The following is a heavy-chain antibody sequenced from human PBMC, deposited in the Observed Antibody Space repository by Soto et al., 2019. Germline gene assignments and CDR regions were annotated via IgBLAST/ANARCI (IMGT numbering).Heavy chain of an antibody. V-gene: IGHV1-46*01. D-gene: IGHD4-17*01. CDR1: GYTFTTYY. CDR2: INPGGVST. Sequence: QVQLVQSGAEVKKPGASVEVSCKASGYTFTTYYIHWVRHAPGQGLEWMGVINPGGVSTKYAQKFQDRVTMPRETSTSTVYMDLSSLSSEDTAVYFCARGGNGDNVGYWYFDLWGRGTLVTVSP. CDR3: ARGGNGDNVGYWYFDL. J-gene: IGHJ2*01.